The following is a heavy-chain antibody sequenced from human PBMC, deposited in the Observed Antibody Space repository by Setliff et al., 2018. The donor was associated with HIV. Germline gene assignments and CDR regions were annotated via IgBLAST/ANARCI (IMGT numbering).Heavy chain of an antibody. Sequence: SETLSLTCAVYGGSFSGHYWNWFRQPPGKGLEWIGEINHSGSTNYKSSLKSRVTISADTSKRQFSLKLSSVTAADTAVYYCARQGGYNSPLMVWGQGKLVTVSS. CDR1: GGSFSGHY. CDR3: ARQGGYNSPLMV. D-gene: IGHD3-10*01. CDR2: INHSGST. J-gene: IGHJ4*02. V-gene: IGHV4-34*01.